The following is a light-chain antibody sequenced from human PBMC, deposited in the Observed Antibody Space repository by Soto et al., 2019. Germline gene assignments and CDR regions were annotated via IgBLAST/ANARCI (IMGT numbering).Light chain of an antibody. Sequence: DIQMTQSPSTLSASVGDRVTITCRASQSISSWLAWYQQKPGKAPKLLIYKASSLKSGVPSRFSGSGSGTEFTLAISSLQHDDFATYYCQQSCTFGPRTKVDI. V-gene: IGKV1-5*03. J-gene: IGKJ3*01. CDR2: KAS. CDR3: QQSCT. CDR1: QSISSW.